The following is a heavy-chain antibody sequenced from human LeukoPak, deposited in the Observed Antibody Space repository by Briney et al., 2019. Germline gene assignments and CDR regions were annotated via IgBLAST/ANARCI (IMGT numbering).Heavy chain of an antibody. J-gene: IGHJ4*02. Sequence: PGGSLRLSCAASGFTFSNYNMNWVRQAPGKGLEWVSSISSSSSYIYYADSVKGRFTISRDNAKNSLYLQMNSLRAEDTAVYYCARVPNGDYGFFDYWGQGTLVTVSS. V-gene: IGHV3-21*01. D-gene: IGHD4-17*01. CDR3: ARVPNGDYGFFDY. CDR2: ISSSSSYI. CDR1: GFTFSNYN.